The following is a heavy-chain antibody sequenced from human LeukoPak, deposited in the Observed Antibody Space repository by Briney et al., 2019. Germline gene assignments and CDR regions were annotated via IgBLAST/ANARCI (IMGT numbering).Heavy chain of an antibody. CDR3: ARPRDGYNYGSDY. Sequence: GRSLRLSCAASGFTFSSYVMHWVRQAPGKGLEWVAVISYDGSNKYYADSVKGRFTISRDNSKNTLYLQMNSLRAEDTAVYYCARPRDGYNYGSDYWGQGTLVTVSS. J-gene: IGHJ4*02. V-gene: IGHV3-30*03. D-gene: IGHD5-24*01. CDR1: GFTFSSYV. CDR2: ISYDGSNK.